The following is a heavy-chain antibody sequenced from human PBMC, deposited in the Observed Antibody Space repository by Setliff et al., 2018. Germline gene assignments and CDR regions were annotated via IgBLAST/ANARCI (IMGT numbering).Heavy chain of an antibody. Sequence: PSETLSLTCAVYGGSFSGYYWSWIRQPPGKGLEWIGYIHSSGRSNYNPSLKSRVTTSIDTSKNQFSLKLSSVTAADTALYYCARTGTGYYYGEFQRWGQGTLVTV. J-gene: IGHJ1*01. CDR1: GGSFSGYY. D-gene: IGHD3-22*01. V-gene: IGHV4-4*08. CDR2: IHSSGRS. CDR3: ARTGTGYYYGEFQR.